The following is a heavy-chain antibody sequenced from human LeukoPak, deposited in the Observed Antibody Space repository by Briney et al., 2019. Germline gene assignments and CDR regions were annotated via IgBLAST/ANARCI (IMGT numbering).Heavy chain of an antibody. D-gene: IGHD2-2*01. V-gene: IGHV3-30*02. Sequence: GGSLRLSCAASGFTFSSYGMHWVRQAPGKGLEWVAFIRYDGSNKYYADSVKGRFTISRDNAKNSLYLQMNSLRAEDTAVYYCARAPVDQLLPIVDAFDIWGQGTMVTVSS. CDR3: ARAPVDQLLPIVDAFDI. CDR2: IRYDGSNK. J-gene: IGHJ3*02. CDR1: GFTFSSYG.